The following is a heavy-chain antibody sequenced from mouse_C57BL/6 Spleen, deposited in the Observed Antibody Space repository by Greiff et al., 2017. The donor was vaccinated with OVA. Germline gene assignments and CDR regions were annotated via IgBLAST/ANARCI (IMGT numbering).Heavy chain of an antibody. Sequence: EVQLQQSGPELVKPGASVKIPCKASGYTFTDYNMGWVKQSHGKSLEWIGDINPNNGGTIYNQKFKGKATLTVDKSSSTAYMELRSLTSEDTAVYYYARARYYYGSSYAAMAYWGQGTSVTVSS. CDR1: GYTFTDYN. CDR3: ARARYYYGSSYAAMAY. CDR2: INPNNGGT. D-gene: IGHD1-1*01. V-gene: IGHV1-18*01. J-gene: IGHJ4*01.